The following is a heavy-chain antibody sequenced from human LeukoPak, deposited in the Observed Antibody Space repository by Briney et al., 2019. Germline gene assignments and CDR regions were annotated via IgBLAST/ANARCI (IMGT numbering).Heavy chain of an antibody. CDR1: AFTVSTNY. J-gene: IGHJ4*02. CDR2: IYSGGRT. V-gene: IGHV3-53*04. CDR3: ARDNIDGYNPAYFDF. D-gene: IGHD5-24*01. Sequence: GGSLRLSCAASAFTVSTNYMSWGRQAPGKGPEWVSPIYSGGRTNYADSVKGRFTISRHNSKNTVHLQMNSLRAEDTAVYYCARDNIDGYNPAYFDFWGQGTLVTVSS.